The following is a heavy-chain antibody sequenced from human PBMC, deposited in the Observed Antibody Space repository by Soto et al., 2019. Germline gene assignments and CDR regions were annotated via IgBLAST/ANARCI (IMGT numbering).Heavy chain of an antibody. V-gene: IGHV4-31*03. J-gene: IGHJ6*02. D-gene: IGHD6-19*01. CDR2: IYYSGST. CDR1: GGSISSGGYY. Sequence: PSETLSLTCTVSGGSISSGGYYWSWIRQHPGKGLEWIGYIYYSGSTYYNPSLKSRVTISVDTSKNQFSLKLSSLRSEDTAVYYCAREAGGGWGMDVWGQGTTVTVSS. CDR3: AREAGGGWGMDV.